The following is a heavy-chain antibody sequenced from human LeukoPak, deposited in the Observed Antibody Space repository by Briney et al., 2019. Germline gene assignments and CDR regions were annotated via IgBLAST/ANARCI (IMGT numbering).Heavy chain of an antibody. CDR3: AKGVGVGRTRSALYYFDY. J-gene: IGHJ4*02. Sequence: GGSLRLSCAASGFTFSSYSMNWVRQAPGKGLEWVSAISGSGGSTYYADSVKGRFTISRDNSKNTLYLQMNSLRAEDTAVYYCAKGVGVGRTRSALYYFDYWGQGTLVTVSS. D-gene: IGHD1-26*01. V-gene: IGHV3-23*01. CDR2: ISGSGGST. CDR1: GFTFSSYS.